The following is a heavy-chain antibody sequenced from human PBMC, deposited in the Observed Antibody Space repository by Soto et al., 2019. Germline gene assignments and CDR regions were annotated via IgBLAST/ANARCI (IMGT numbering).Heavy chain of an antibody. Sequence: QVQLVQSGAEVKKPGASVKVSCKASGDTFTHYGISWVRQAPGQGLAWMGWISALNGNTKYVDNFQDRVTMTTDTSTNTSYMEVRSLRSDDTAIYYCARVYGSGSYIAFDFWGQGTMVTVSS. CDR2: ISALNGNT. CDR3: ARVYGSGSYIAFDF. CDR1: GDTFTHYG. V-gene: IGHV1-18*01. D-gene: IGHD3-10*01. J-gene: IGHJ3*01.